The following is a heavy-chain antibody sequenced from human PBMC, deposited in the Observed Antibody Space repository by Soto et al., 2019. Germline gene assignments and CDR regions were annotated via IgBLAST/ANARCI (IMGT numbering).Heavy chain of an antibody. CDR3: AKDRGSDFGDQLDS. D-gene: IGHD4-17*01. CDR1: GFTFSSCA. V-gene: IGHV3-23*01. J-gene: IGHJ4*02. CDR2: INYNAERT. Sequence: PGGSLRLSCAASGFTFSSCAMAWFRQAPGKGLEWVSSINYNAERTYYADSVRGRFTISRDNTKNTLYLQVNSLRAEDTALYYCAKDRGSDFGDQLDSWGQGILVTVSS.